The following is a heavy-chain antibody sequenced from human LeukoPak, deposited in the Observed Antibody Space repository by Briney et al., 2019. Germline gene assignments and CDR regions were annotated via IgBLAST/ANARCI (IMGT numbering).Heavy chain of an antibody. D-gene: IGHD6-19*01. CDR1: GFTFSSYS. Sequence: AGGSLRLSCAASGFTFSSYSMNWVRQAPGKGLEWVSSISSSSSYIYYADSVKGRFTISRDNAKNSLYLQMNSLRAEDTAVYYCARARGAVADFNWFDPWGQGTLVTVSS. V-gene: IGHV3-21*01. J-gene: IGHJ5*02. CDR3: ARARGAVADFNWFDP. CDR2: ISSSSSYI.